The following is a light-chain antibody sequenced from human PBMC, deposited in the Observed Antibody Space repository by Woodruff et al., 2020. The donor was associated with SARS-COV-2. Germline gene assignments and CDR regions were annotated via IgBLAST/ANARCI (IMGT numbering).Light chain of an antibody. Sequence: SKRPSGVPDPFSGTKSGTSASLAITGLQAEDEADYYCQSYDSSLSVVFGGGTKLTVL. V-gene: IGLV1-40*01. CDR3: QSYDSSLSVV. J-gene: IGLJ2*01. CDR2: S.